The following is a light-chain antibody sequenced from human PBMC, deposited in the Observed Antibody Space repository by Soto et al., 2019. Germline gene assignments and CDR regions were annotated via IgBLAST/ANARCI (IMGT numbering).Light chain of an antibody. CDR1: QRRNSL. CDR2: DAA. CDR3: QQYNSYYSWT. Sequence: DVQMTQSPSTLSASVGDRVTITCRASQRRNSLWAWYQQKPGRAPKLVIYDAATWESGVPSRFSSSGSGTEFSLTISSLQTDDFATYYCQQYNSYYSWTFGQGTKVDIK. J-gene: IGKJ1*01. V-gene: IGKV1-5*01.